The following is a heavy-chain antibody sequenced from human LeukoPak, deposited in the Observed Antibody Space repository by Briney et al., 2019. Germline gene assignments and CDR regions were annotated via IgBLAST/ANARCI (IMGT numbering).Heavy chain of an antibody. J-gene: IGHJ4*02. V-gene: IGHV4-59*01. CDR2: IYYSGST. CDR3: ARGSRATELFDY. CDR1: GGFISSYY. Sequence: SETLSLTCTVSGGFISSYYWSWIRQPPGKGLEWIGYIYYSGSTNYNPFLKSRVTISVDTSKNQFSLKLSSVTAADTAVYYCARGSRATELFDYWGQGTLVTVSS. D-gene: IGHD1-26*01.